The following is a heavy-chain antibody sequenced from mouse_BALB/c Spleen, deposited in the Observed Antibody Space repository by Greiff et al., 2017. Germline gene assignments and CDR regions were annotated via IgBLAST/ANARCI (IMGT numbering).Heavy chain of an antibody. CDR3: ASYDGFDY. Sequence: EVQLQQSGPELVKPGASVKISCKASGYSFTGYYMHWVKQSHVKSLEWIGRINPYNGATTYNQNFKDKASLTVDKSSNTAYMELHSLTSEDSAVYYCASYDGFDYWGQGTTLTVSS. CDR2: INPYNGAT. J-gene: IGHJ2*01. D-gene: IGHD1-1*01. V-gene: IGHV1-18*01. CDR1: GYSFTGYY.